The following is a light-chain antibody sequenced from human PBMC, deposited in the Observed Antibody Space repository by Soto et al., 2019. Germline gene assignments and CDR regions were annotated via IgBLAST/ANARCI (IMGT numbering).Light chain of an antibody. Sequence: EILMTQSPATLALSPGERATLSCRASQSVSSEYLSWYQQSPGQAPRLLIYGASTRATGIPARFSGSESGTEFTLTISSLQSEDFEVYYCQQYNSWPITFGQGTRLEIK. J-gene: IGKJ5*01. CDR3: QQYNSWPIT. V-gene: IGKV3D-7*01. CDR1: QSVSSEY. CDR2: GAS.